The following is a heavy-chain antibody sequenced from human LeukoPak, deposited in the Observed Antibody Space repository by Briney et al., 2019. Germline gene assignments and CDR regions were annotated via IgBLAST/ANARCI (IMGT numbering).Heavy chain of an antibody. CDR1: AYTFTNYW. Sequence: GESLKISCQGSAYTFTNYWIGWVRQMPGKGLEWMGLIYPGNSDSRYSPSFQGQVTISVDKSINTAYLQWSSLKASDTAMYYCARDEAIFGVGYYYGMDVWGQGTTVTVSS. CDR3: ARDEAIFGVGYYYGMDV. D-gene: IGHD3-3*01. V-gene: IGHV5-51*01. CDR2: IYPGNSDS. J-gene: IGHJ6*02.